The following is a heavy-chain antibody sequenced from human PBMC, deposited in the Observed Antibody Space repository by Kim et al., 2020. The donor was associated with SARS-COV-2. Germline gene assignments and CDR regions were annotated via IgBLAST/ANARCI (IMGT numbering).Heavy chain of an antibody. Sequence: ASVKVSCKASGYTFTSYGISWVRQAPGQGLEWMGWISAYNGNTNYAQKLQGRVTMTTDTSTSTAYMELRSPRSDDTAVYYCARVPMRFGESYYYYGMDVWGQGTTVTVSS. CDR3: ARVPMRFGESYYYYGMDV. J-gene: IGHJ6*02. D-gene: IGHD3-10*01. V-gene: IGHV1-18*01. CDR1: GYTFTSYG. CDR2: ISAYNGNT.